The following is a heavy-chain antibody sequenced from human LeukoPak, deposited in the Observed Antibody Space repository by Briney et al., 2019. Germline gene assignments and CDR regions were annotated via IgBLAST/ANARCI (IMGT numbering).Heavy chain of an antibody. CDR2: INHSGST. CDR3: ARGQIPQITMVRPYGMDV. V-gene: IGHV4-34*01. Sequence: SETLSLTCAVYGGSFSGYYWSWIRQPPGKGLEWIGEINHSGSTNYNPSLKSRVAISVDTSKNQFSLKLSSVTAADTAVYYCARGQIPQITMVRPYGMDVWGQGTTVTVSS. J-gene: IGHJ6*02. D-gene: IGHD3-10*01. CDR1: GGSFSGYY.